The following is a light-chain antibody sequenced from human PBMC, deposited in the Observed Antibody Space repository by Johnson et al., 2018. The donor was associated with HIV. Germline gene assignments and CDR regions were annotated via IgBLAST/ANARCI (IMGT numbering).Light chain of an antibody. CDR1: SSNIGNNY. V-gene: IGLV1-51*02. Sequence: QSVLTQAPSVSAAPGQKVTISCSGSSSNIGNNYVSWYQQLPGTAPKLLIYENNKRPSGIPDRFSGSKSGTSATLGITGLQTGAEADYYCGTWDSSLSALYDLGIVTKV. CDR2: ENN. J-gene: IGLJ1*01. CDR3: GTWDSSLSALYD.